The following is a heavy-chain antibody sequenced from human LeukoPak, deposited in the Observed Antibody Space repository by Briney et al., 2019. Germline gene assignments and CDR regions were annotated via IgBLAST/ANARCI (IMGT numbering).Heavy chain of an antibody. CDR1: GGSISSYY. Sequence: SETPSLTCTVSGGSISSYYWSWIRQPPGKGLEWIGYIHYSGSTNSKPSLESRATISVDTSKNQFSLKLSSVTAADTAVYYCARSTSGGYYYALDYWGQGTLVTVSS. D-gene: IGHD3-22*01. V-gene: IGHV4-59*08. CDR2: IHYSGST. J-gene: IGHJ4*02. CDR3: ARSTSGGYYYALDY.